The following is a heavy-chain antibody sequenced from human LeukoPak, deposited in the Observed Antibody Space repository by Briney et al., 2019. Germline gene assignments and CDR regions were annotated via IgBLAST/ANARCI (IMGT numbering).Heavy chain of an antibody. CDR1: GGSISSYY. Sequence: SETLSLTCTVSGGSISSYYWSWIRQPPGKGLEWIGYIYYSGSTNYNPSLKSRVTISVDTSKNQFSLKLSSVTAADTAVYYCAKMSYDILTGYYHLFDYWGQGTLVTVSS. CDR3: AKMSYDILTGYYHLFDY. CDR2: IYYSGST. V-gene: IGHV4-59*08. D-gene: IGHD3-9*01. J-gene: IGHJ4*02.